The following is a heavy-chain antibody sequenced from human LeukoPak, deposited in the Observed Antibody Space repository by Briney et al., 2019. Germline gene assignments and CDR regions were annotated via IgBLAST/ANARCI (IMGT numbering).Heavy chain of an antibody. V-gene: IGHV1-8*01. CDR2: MNPNSGNT. J-gene: IGHJ4*02. D-gene: IGHD5-12*01. CDR1: GYTFTSYD. Sequence: GASVKVSCKASGYTFTSYDINWVRQATGQGLEWMGWMNPNSGNTGYAQKFQGRVTMTTDTSTSTAYMELRSLRSDDTAVYYCARPTYSGYEFFDYWGQGTLVTVSS. CDR3: ARPTYSGYEFFDY.